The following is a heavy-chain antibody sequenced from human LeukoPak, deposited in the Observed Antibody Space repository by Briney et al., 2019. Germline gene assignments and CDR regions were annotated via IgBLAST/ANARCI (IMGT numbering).Heavy chain of an antibody. V-gene: IGHV4-39*07. J-gene: IGHJ6*03. CDR3: ARRGQATVARPMDV. D-gene: IGHD6-19*01. Sequence: SETLSLTCTVSGGSVSSSSSYWGWIRQPPGKGLEWIGSIYYSGSTYYNPSLKSRVTMSVDTSTNQFSLKLSSVTAADTAVYYCARRGQATVARPMDVWGKGTTVTISS. CDR2: IYYSGST. CDR1: GGSVSSSSSY.